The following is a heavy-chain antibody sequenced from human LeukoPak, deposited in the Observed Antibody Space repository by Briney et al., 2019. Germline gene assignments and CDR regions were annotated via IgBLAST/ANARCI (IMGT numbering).Heavy chain of an antibody. CDR2: IYYSGST. Sequence: SETLSLTCTVSGGSISSSSYYWGWIRQPPGKGLEWIGSIYYSGSTYYNPSLKSRVTISVDTSKNQFSLKLSSVTAADTAVYYCARDSVEWNIFDYWGQGTLVTVSS. CDR3: ARDSVEWNIFDY. J-gene: IGHJ4*02. CDR1: GGSISSSSYY. D-gene: IGHD1/OR15-1a*01. V-gene: IGHV4-39*02.